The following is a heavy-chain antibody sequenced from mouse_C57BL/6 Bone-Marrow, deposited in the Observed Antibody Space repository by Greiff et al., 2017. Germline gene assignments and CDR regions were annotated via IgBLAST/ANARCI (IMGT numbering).Heavy chain of an antibody. Sequence: EVQLQQSGPELVKPGASVKISCKASGYTFTDYYMNWVKQSHGKSLEWIGDINPNNGGTSYNQKFKGKATLTVDKSSSTAYMELRSLTSEDSAVYYCARSGGLLRAEYFDVWGTGTTVTVSS. CDR2: INPNNGGT. D-gene: IGHD1-1*01. J-gene: IGHJ1*03. CDR3: ARSGGLLRAEYFDV. V-gene: IGHV1-26*01. CDR1: GYTFTDYY.